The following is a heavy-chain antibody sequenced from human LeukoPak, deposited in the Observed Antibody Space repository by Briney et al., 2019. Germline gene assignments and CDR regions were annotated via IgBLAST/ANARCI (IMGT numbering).Heavy chain of an antibody. CDR2: IKPNSGVT. CDR1: GYTFATYF. D-gene: IGHD2-21*02. CDR3: ARPTYCGSDCYFNFDY. V-gene: IGHV1-2*02. J-gene: IGHJ4*02. Sequence: ASVKVSCKTSGYTFATYFMHWVRQAPGQGLEWMGYIKPNSGVTNYAQKFRVRFTMPWDTSISTAYIELSGLTSDDTAIYYCARPTYCGSDCYFNFDYWGQGTLVTVSS.